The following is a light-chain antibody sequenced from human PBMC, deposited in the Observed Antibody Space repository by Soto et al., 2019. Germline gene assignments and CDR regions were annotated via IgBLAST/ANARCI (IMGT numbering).Light chain of an antibody. V-gene: IGKV3-20*01. CDR1: QSVSSRN. CDR2: GAS. J-gene: IGKJ2*01. CDR3: LRYGDSPPAYT. Sequence: EIVLTQSPGTLSLSPGERATLSCRASQSVSSRNLAWYRQKPGQAPSLLIYGASNRATGIPDRFSGSGSGTDFTLIISRLEPEDFAVYYCLRYGDSPPAYTFGQGTKLEIK.